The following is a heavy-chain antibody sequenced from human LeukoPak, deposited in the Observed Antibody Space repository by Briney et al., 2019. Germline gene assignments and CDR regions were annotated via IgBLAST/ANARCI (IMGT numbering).Heavy chain of an antibody. CDR3: ARGSPAAV. J-gene: IGHJ4*02. CDR1: GLTFSSYW. Sequence: GGSLRLSCAASGLTFSSYWMHWVRQAPGKGLVWVSRINTDGSTTNYADSVKGRFTISRDNAENTLYLQMNSLRVEDTAVYYCARGSPAAVWGQGALVTVSS. D-gene: IGHD6-25*01. CDR2: INTDGSTT. V-gene: IGHV3-74*01.